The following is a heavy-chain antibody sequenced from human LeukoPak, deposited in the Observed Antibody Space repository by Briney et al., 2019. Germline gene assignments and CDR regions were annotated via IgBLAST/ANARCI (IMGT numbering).Heavy chain of an antibody. J-gene: IGHJ4*02. CDR2: IYYSGST. Sequence: SETLSLTCTVSGGSISSYYWSWIRQPPGKGLECIGYIYYSGSTNYNPSLKSRVTISVDTLKNQFSLKLRSVTAADTAVYYCATEEVATAALGYWGQGTLVTVSS. D-gene: IGHD6-25*01. CDR3: ATEEVATAALGY. V-gene: IGHV4-59*01. CDR1: GGSISSYY.